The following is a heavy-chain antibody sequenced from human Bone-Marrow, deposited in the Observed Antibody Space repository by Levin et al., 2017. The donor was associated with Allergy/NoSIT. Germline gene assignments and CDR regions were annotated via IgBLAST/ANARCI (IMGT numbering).Heavy chain of an antibody. D-gene: IGHD6-13*01. CDR3: ARVEGGSWHMGYYGMDV. CDR1: GFTFSSYA. Sequence: PGGSLRLSCAASGFTFSSYAMHWVRQAPGKGLEWVAVISYDGSNKYYADSVRGRFTISRDNSKNTLYVQMNSLRAEDTAVYYCARVEGGSWHMGYYGMDVWGQGTTVTVSS. CDR2: ISYDGSNK. J-gene: IGHJ6*02. V-gene: IGHV3-30-3*01.